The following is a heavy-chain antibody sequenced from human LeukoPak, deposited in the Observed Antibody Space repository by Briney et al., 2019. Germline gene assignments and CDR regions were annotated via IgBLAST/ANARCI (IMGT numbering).Heavy chain of an antibody. Sequence: PGGSLRLSCAVSGVNFSSYWMSWVRQAPGKGLEWVANIKQDGSEEYYVDSVKGRFTISTDNAKNSLYLQMNSLRAEDTAVYYCARGYDSSGWAYWGQGTLVTVSS. CDR2: IKQDGSEE. D-gene: IGHD3-22*01. CDR1: GVNFSSYW. CDR3: ARGYDSSGWAY. V-gene: IGHV3-7*01. J-gene: IGHJ4*02.